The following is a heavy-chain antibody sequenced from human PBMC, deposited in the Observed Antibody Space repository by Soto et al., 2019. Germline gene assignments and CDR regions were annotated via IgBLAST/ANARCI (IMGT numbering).Heavy chain of an antibody. CDR3: AATLDSGSGSGYYGMDA. V-gene: IGHV1-58*01. J-gene: IGHJ6*02. CDR2: IVVGSGHT. CDR1: GFTFTSSA. D-gene: IGHD3-10*01. Sequence: ASVKVSCKASGFTFTSSAVQWVRPARGQRLEWIGWIVVGSGHTNYAQKFQERVTITRDMSTNTAYMELSSLRSEDTAVYYCAATLDSGSGSGYYGMDAWGQGTTVTVSS.